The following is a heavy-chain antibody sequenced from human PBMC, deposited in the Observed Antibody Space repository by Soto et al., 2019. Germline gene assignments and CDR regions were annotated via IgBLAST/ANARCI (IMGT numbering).Heavy chain of an antibody. CDR3: AAGYCSGGSCYPPPCFDY. D-gene: IGHD2-15*01. CDR2: IIPIFGTA. J-gene: IGHJ4*02. CDR1: GGTFSSYA. V-gene: IGHV1-69*06. Sequence: QVQPVQSGAEVKKPGSSVKVSCKASGGTFSSYAISWVRPAPGQGLEWMGGIIPIFGTANYAQKFQGRVTISADTSTSTAYMELSSLRSEDTAVYYCAAGYCSGGSCYPPPCFDYWGQRTLVTVSS.